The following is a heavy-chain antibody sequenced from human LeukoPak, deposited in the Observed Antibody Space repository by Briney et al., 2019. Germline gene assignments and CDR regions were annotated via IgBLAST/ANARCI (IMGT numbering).Heavy chain of an antibody. CDR3: ARWYYDGSGYYYDF. V-gene: IGHV4-59*01. CDR1: GDSISSSY. CDR2: IHFDGRT. J-gene: IGHJ4*02. Sequence: PSETLSLTCTVSGDSISSSYWNWIRQPPGKGLEWIGYIHFDGRTNYNPSIKSRVAISVDTSNNQFSLKLSSVTAADTAVYYCARWYYDGSGYYYDFWGQGTLVTVSS. D-gene: IGHD3-22*01.